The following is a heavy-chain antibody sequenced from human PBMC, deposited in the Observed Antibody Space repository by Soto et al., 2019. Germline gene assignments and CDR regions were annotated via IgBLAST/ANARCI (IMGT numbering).Heavy chain of an antibody. CDR2: IIPIFGTA. V-gene: IGHV1-69*13. Sequence: SVEVSCKASGGTFSSYAISWVRQAPGQGLEWMGGIIPIFGTANYAQKFQGRVTITADESTSTAYMELSSLRSEDTAVYYCARGTKRITIFGVVIEGLDYWGQGTLVTVSS. J-gene: IGHJ4*02. D-gene: IGHD3-3*01. CDR3: ARGTKRITIFGVVIEGLDY. CDR1: GGTFSSYA.